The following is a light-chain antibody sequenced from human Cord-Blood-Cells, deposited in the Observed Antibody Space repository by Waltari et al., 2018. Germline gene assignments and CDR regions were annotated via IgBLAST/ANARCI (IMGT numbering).Light chain of an antibody. J-gene: IGLJ2*01. Sequence: SELHQHPAVPAAWGQTVRIKLHGDSTSSADASGYQQKPGQPHVLVIYGKNTRPSGIPDRFSGSSSRNTASLTITGAQAEDEADYDCNSRDSSGTRVVFGGGTKLTVL. CDR1: STSSAD. CDR3: NSRDSSGTRVV. V-gene: IGLV3-19*01. CDR2: GKN.